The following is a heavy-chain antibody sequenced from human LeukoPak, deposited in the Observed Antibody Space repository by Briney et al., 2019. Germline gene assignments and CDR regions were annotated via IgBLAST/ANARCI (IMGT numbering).Heavy chain of an antibody. CDR3: ARVSLLGYCSSTSCPPQLGFDY. J-gene: IGHJ4*02. V-gene: IGHV1-18*01. CDR1: GYTFTSYG. D-gene: IGHD2-2*01. Sequence: ASVKASCKASGYTFTSYGISWVRQAPGQGLEWMGWISAYNGNTNYAQKLQGRVTMTTDTSTSTAYMELRSLRSDDTAVYYCARVSLLGYCSSTSCPPQLGFDYWGQGTLVTVSS. CDR2: ISAYNGNT.